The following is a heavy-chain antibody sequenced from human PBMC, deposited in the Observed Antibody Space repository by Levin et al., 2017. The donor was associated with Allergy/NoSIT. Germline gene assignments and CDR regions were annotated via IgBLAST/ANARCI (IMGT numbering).Heavy chain of an antibody. CDR1: GFTFSSYA. Sequence: SGGSLRLSCAASGFTFSSYAMNWVRQAPGKGLEWVAGISGSGFTTHYSDSVEGRFTISRDNSENTTHLDMHSLRVDDTAVYYCARQGNLGWVYFFDYWGQGILVTVSS. V-gene: IGHV3-23*01. D-gene: IGHD6-19*01. CDR3: ARQGNLGWVYFFDY. J-gene: IGHJ4*02. CDR2: ISGSGFTT.